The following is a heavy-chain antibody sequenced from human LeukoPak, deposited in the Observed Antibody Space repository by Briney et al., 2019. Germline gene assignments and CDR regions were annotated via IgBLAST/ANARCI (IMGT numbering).Heavy chain of an antibody. CDR2: IIPIFGTA. J-gene: IGHJ4*02. D-gene: IGHD2-2*02. V-gene: IGHV1-69*01. CDR1: GGTFSSYA. Sequence: ASVKVSCKASGGTFSSYAISWVRQAPGQGLEWMGGIIPIFGTANYAQKFQGRVTITADESTSTAYMELSGLRSEDTAVYYCARGIVVVPAAIYYFDYWGQGTLVTVSS. CDR3: ARGIVVVPAAIYYFDY.